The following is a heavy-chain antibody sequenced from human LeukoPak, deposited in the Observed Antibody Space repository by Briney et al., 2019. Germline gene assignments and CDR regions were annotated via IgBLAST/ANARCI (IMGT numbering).Heavy chain of an antibody. D-gene: IGHD6-19*01. J-gene: IGHJ4*02. Sequence: GGSLRLSCIASGFTFSSYAMSWVRQAPGKGLEWVSAISGSGGSTYYADSVKGRFTISRDNSKNTLYLQMNSLRAEDTAVYYCAKLPVIAVAGTGLFDYWGQGTLVTVSS. V-gene: IGHV3-23*01. CDR3: AKLPVIAVAGTGLFDY. CDR2: ISGSGGST. CDR1: GFTFSSYA.